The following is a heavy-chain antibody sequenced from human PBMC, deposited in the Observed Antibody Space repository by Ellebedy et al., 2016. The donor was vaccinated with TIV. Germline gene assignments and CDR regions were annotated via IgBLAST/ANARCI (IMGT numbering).Heavy chain of an antibody. CDR2: IWHDGSDQ. J-gene: IGHJ4*02. Sequence: GESLKISXAASGFTFGTNAISWVRQAPGKGLEWVAVIWHDGSDQRYADSVKGRFTISRDTSKNTVYLQMNSLRAEDTAVYYCARGNPPTTDLDYWGQGTVITVSS. CDR1: GFTFGTNA. V-gene: IGHV3-33*08. D-gene: IGHD1-14*01. CDR3: ARGNPPTTDLDY.